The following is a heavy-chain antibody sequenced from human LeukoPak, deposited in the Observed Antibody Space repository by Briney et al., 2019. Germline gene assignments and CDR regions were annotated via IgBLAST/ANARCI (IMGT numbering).Heavy chain of an antibody. CDR3: ASPRRLTTDFSPWMWYFDY. Sequence: GRSLRVYCAASGFTFSSYAMHWVRQAPGKGLEWVAVKSYDGSNKYYADSVKGGFTISRDNSKNTLYLQLNSLRAEDTAVYYCASPRRLTTDFSPWMWYFDYWGQGTLVTVSS. CDR1: GFTFSSYA. CDR2: KSYDGSNK. J-gene: IGHJ4*02. D-gene: IGHD6-25*01. V-gene: IGHV3-30-3*01.